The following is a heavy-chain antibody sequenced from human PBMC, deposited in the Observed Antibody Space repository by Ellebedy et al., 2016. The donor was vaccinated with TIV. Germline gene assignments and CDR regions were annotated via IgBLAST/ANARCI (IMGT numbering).Heavy chain of an antibody. V-gene: IGHV3-13*01. CDR2: VGPAGDT. CDR3: VRGSRTVGGIYYYTGMDV. Sequence: GESLKISCAASGFTFNIYDFHWVRQPTGNGLEWVSAVGPAGDTYYPDSVKGRFNISRENAKNSLYLQMNSLTAEDTAVYYCVRGSRTVGGIYYYTGMDVWGQGTTVTVSS. D-gene: IGHD3-10*01. J-gene: IGHJ6*02. CDR1: GFTFNIYD.